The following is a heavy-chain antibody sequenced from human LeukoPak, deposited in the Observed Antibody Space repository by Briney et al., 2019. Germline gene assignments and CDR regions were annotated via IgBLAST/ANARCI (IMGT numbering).Heavy chain of an antibody. CDR2: IYTTGST. Sequence: SETLSLTCTVSGGSISSYYWTWIRQPAGKGLEWIGRIYTTGSTNYNPSLNSRVTMSVDTSKNQFSLKLSSVTAADTAVYYCARLLAVAGKAGFDYWGQGTLVTVSS. V-gene: IGHV4-4*07. CDR1: GGSISSYY. D-gene: IGHD6-19*01. CDR3: ARLLAVAGKAGFDY. J-gene: IGHJ4*02.